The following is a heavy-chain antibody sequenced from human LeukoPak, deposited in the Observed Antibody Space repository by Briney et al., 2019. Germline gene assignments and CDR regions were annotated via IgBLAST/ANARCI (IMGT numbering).Heavy chain of an antibody. Sequence: PGGSLRLSCAASGFTFSSYAMSWVRQAPGKGLEWVSAISGSGGSTYYADSVKGRFTISRDNSKNTLYLQMNSLRAEDTAVYYCAKEPHAHVVVVMRDYFDYWGQGTLVTVSS. V-gene: IGHV3-23*01. CDR2: ISGSGGST. CDR3: AKEPHAHVVVVMRDYFDY. CDR1: GFTFSSYA. J-gene: IGHJ4*02. D-gene: IGHD3-22*01.